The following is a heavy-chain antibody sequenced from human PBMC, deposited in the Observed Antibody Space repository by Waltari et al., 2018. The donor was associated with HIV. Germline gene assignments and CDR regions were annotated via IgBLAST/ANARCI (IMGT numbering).Heavy chain of an antibody. D-gene: IGHD3-22*01. V-gene: IGHV1-8*02. J-gene: IGHJ6*01. Sequence: QVYLVQSGPEVKRPGASVKISCKAYGYTFINFDVNWVRQAAGQGPEWLGWMNPNSGNTASPYIFEERVTMTTDVSTATAYMEMSGLTPEDTAIYYCARNSSAKGNRYFYYGLDV. CDR2: MNPNSGNT. CDR3: ARNSSAKGNRYFYYGLDV. CDR1: GYTFINFD.